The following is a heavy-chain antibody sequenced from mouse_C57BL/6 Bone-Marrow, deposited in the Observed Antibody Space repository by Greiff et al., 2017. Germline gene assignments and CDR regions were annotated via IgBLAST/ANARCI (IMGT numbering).Heavy chain of an antibody. Sequence: QVQLKQPGAELVRPGTSVKLSCKASGYTFTSYWMHWVKQRPGQGLEWIGVIDPSDSYTNYNQKFKGKATLTVDTSSSTAYMQLSSLTSEDSAVYYCAIPGSSPFDYWGQGTTLTVSS. V-gene: IGHV1-59*01. CDR2: IDPSDSYT. CDR3: AIPGSSPFDY. D-gene: IGHD1-1*01. J-gene: IGHJ2*01. CDR1: GYTFTSYW.